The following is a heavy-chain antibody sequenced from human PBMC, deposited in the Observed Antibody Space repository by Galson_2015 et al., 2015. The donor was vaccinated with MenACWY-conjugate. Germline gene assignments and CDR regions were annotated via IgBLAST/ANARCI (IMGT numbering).Heavy chain of an antibody. CDR1: GFTFSTYW. CDR3: ARLGGNYRTTSHFDY. V-gene: IGHV3-74*01. CDR2: INSDGRST. J-gene: IGHJ4*02. Sequence: SLRLSCAASGFTFSTYWIHWVRQAPGKGLVWVSRINSDGRSTSYADSVKGRFTISRDNAKNTLYLQMNSLRAEDTAVYYCARLGGNYRTTSHFDYWGQGTLVTGSS. D-gene: IGHD1-26*01.